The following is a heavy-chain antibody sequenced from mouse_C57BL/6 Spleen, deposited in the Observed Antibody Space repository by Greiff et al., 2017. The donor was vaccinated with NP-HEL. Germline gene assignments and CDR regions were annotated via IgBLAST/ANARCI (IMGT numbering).Heavy chain of an antibody. CDR3: ARSTMVTYWYFDV. J-gene: IGHJ1*03. CDR1: GFSLTSYG. Sequence: VQLQQSGPGLVAPSQSLSITCTVSGFSLTSYGVHWVRQPPGKGLEWLVVIWSDGSTTYNSALKSRLSISKDNSKSQVFLKMNSLQTDDTAMYYCARSTMVTYWYFDVWGTGTTVTVSS. CDR2: IWSDGST. D-gene: IGHD2-2*01. V-gene: IGHV2-6*03.